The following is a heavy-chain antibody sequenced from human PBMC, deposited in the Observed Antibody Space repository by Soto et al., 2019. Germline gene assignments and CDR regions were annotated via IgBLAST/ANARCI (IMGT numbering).Heavy chain of an antibody. CDR3: ASFRASWNYFDY. D-gene: IGHD2-2*01. CDR1: GFTVSSNY. V-gene: IGHV3-53*01. Sequence: GGSLRLSCAASGFTVSSNYMSWVHQAPGKGLECVSVIYSGGSTYYADSVKGRFTISRDNSKNTLYLQMNSLRAEDTAVYYCASFRASWNYFDYWGQGTLVTVSS. CDR2: IYSGGST. J-gene: IGHJ4*02.